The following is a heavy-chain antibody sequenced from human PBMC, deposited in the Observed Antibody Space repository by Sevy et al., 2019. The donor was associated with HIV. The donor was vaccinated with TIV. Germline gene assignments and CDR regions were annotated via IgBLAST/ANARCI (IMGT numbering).Heavy chain of an antibody. J-gene: IGHJ3*02. CDR3: ARLYHDGSAVQAFDI. D-gene: IGHD3-22*01. Sequence: ASVKVSCKASGGTFRSYGISWVRQAPGQGLEWMGIFIPIFGTTNYAQRFQGRVTFTADESTSKAFMELSSLRSEDTAVYYCARLYHDGSAVQAFDIWGQGTMVTVSS. CDR2: FIPIFGTT. V-gene: IGHV1-69*13. CDR1: GGTFRSYG.